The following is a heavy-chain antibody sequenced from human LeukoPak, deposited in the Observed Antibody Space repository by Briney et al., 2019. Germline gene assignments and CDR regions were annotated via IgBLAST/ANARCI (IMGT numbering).Heavy chain of an antibody. J-gene: IGHJ4*02. CDR2: IDPSESYT. Sequence: GESLKISCKGSGYSFTSYWITWVRQMPGKGLERMGRIDPSESYTNYSPSFQGHVTISADKSITTAYLQWSSLKASDTAMYYCARLEGGVIVDYWGQGTLATVSS. V-gene: IGHV5-10-1*01. D-gene: IGHD3-16*02. CDR1: GYSFTSYW. CDR3: ARLEGGVIVDY.